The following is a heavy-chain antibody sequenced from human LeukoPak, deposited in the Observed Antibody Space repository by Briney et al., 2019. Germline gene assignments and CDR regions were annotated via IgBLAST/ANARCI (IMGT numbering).Heavy chain of an antibody. D-gene: IGHD2-15*01. V-gene: IGHV3-21*01. CDR3: ARDRAGSFDY. CDR2: ISSSSSYI. Sequence: GGSLILSCAASGFTFSIYSMNGVRQAPGKGLEWVSSISSSSSYIYYADSVKGRFTISRDNAKNSLYLQMNSLRAEDTAVYYCARDRAGSFDYWGQGTLVTVSS. J-gene: IGHJ4*02. CDR1: GFTFSIYS.